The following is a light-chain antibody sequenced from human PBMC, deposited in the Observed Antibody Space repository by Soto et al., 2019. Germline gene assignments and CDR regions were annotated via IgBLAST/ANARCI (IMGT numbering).Light chain of an antibody. CDR1: QSISGW. CDR2: VAS. Sequence: DIQMTQTPSTLSASIGARVTITCRASQSISGWLAWYQQKPGKAPRLLMYVASSLQSGVPSRFSGSGSATEFTLTISRLQPDDFATYYCQQYNSYSFTFGQGTKVDIK. J-gene: IGKJ1*01. V-gene: IGKV1-5*01. CDR3: QQYNSYSFT.